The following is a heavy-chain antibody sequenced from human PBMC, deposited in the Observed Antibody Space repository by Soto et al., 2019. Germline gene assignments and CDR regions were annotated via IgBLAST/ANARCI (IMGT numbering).Heavy chain of an antibody. D-gene: IGHD3-10*01. CDR1: GVTFSNFA. CDR2: ISHSVTST. V-gene: IGHV3-23*01. J-gene: IGHJ5*02. Sequence: GSLRLSCAVSGVTFSNFAMNWVRQAPGKGLEWVSGISHSVTSTYYADSVKGRFTISRDNSKNTLYLQMNSLRAEDTAVYYCAKGSWVHHGSEGGNWLDPWGQGTLVTVSS. CDR3: AKGSWVHHGSEGGNWLDP.